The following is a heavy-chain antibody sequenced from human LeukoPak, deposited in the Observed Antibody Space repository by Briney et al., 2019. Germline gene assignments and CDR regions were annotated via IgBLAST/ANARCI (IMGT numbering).Heavy chain of an antibody. CDR3: AKSIGGVVVVAADY. D-gene: IGHD2-15*01. CDR2: ISGSGGST. Sequence: GGSLRLSCAASGFTFSAYAMTWVRQAPGKGLEWVSVISGSGGSTYYADSVKGRFTLSRDNSKNTLYLQMNSLRAEDTAVYYCAKSIGGVVVVAADYWGQGTLVTVSS. J-gene: IGHJ4*02. V-gene: IGHV3-23*01. CDR1: GFTFSAYA.